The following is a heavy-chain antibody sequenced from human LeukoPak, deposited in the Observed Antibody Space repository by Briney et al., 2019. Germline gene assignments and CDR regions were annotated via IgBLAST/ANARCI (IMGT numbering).Heavy chain of an antibody. Sequence: GGSLRLSCAASGSTFSSYAMHWVRQAPGKGLEWVAVISYDGSNKYYADSVKGRFTISRDNSKNTLYLQMNSLRAEDTAVYYCARNPNLHIDYRGQGTLVTVSS. CDR3: ARNPNLHIDY. CDR2: ISYDGSNK. J-gene: IGHJ4*02. D-gene: IGHD1-14*01. V-gene: IGHV3-30*04. CDR1: GSTFSSYA.